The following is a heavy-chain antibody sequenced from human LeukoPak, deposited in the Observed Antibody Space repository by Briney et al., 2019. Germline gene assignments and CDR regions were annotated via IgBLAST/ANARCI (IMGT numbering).Heavy chain of an antibody. D-gene: IGHD2-2*01. Sequence: GESLKISCKGSGYSFTNYWIGWVRQMPGKGLEWMGIIYPGDSDTRYSPSFQGQVTISADKSISTAYLQWSSLKASDTAMYYCARPKDIVVVPAATHDAFDIWGQGTMVTVSS. V-gene: IGHV5-51*01. J-gene: IGHJ3*02. CDR3: ARPKDIVVVPAATHDAFDI. CDR1: GYSFTNYW. CDR2: IYPGDSDT.